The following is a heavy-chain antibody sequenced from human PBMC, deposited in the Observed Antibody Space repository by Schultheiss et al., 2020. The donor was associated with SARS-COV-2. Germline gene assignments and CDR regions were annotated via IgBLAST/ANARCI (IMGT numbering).Heavy chain of an antibody. D-gene: IGHD6-6*01. V-gene: IGHV3-73*01. CDR1: GFAFSDST. CDR3: ARTIAAREVDY. Sequence: GGSLRLSCAASGFAFSDSTVHWVRQASGKGLEWVGRIRRKTDNHATAYTASVKGRFTISRDNAKNSLYLQMNSLRAEDTAVYYCARTIAAREVDYWGQGTLVTVSS. CDR2: IRRKTDNHAT. J-gene: IGHJ4*02.